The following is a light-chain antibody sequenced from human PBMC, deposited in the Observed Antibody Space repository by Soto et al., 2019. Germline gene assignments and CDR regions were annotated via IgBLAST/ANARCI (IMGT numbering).Light chain of an antibody. J-gene: IGKJ1*01. V-gene: IGKV3-11*01. CDR1: QSVGTH. CDR3: QQYSLSPWT. Sequence: EIVLTQSPGTLSLSPGQRATLSCRASQSVGTHLAWYQQKPGQAPRLLIHDASNRATGIPARFSGSGSGTDFTLTIDRLEPEDLAMYHCQQYSLSPWTFGQGTKVDIK. CDR2: DAS.